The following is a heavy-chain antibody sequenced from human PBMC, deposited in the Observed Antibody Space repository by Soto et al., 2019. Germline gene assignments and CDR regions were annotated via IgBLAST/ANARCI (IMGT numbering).Heavy chain of an antibody. D-gene: IGHD1-20*01. CDR2: IILILGIA. Sequence: QVQLVQSGAEVKKPGSSVKVSCKASGGTFSSYTISWVRQAPGQGLEWMGRIILILGIAKYAQKFQGRVTITADKSTTTAYMELSSLRSEDTAVYYCAPTSGYNWSGPWGQGTLVTVSS. CDR1: GGTFSSYT. CDR3: APTSGYNWSGP. J-gene: IGHJ5*02. V-gene: IGHV1-69*02.